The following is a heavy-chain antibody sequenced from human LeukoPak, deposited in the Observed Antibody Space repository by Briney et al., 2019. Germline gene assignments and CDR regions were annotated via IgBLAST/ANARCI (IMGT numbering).Heavy chain of an antibody. CDR2: INHSGST. V-gene: IGHV4-34*01. D-gene: IGHD7-27*01. J-gene: IGHJ4*02. CDR3: AVELGGLFYRDY. CDR1: GGSFSGYY. Sequence: SETLSLTCAVYGGSFSGYYWSWIRQPPGKGLEWIGEINHSGSTNYNPSLKSRVTISVDTSKNQFSLKLSSVTAADTAVYYCAVELGGLFYRDYWGQGTLVTVSS.